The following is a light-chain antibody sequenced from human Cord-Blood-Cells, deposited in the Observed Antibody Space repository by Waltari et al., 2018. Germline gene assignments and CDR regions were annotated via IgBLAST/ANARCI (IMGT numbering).Light chain of an antibody. V-gene: IGKV3-15*01. J-gene: IGKJ2*03. Sequence: ELVMTPSPATLSVSPGERATLSCLASQSVSSNLAWYQQKPGQAPRLLIYGASTRAPGIPARFSGSGSGTEFTLTISSLQSEDFAVYYCQQYNNWPPYSFGQGTKLEIK. CDR1: QSVSSN. CDR2: GAS. CDR3: QQYNNWPPYS.